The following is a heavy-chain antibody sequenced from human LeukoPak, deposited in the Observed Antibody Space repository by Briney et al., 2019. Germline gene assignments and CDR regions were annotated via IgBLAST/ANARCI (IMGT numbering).Heavy chain of an antibody. J-gene: IGHJ4*02. Sequence: SETLSLTCTVSSASISRYHWSWTRQSAGKGLEWIGRVNSDGTTNYNPSLKSRLTMSVDTSKNEFSLKLISVTAADTAVYYCARGGGYSYGYRPSLGSSGYRGRNYFDYWGQGTLVTVSS. D-gene: IGHD5-18*01. CDR2: VNSDGTT. V-gene: IGHV4-4*07. CDR1: SASISRYH. CDR3: ARGGGYSYGYRPSLGSSGYRGRNYFDY.